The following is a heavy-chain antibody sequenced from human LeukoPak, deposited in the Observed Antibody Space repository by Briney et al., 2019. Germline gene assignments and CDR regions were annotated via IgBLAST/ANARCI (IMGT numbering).Heavy chain of an antibody. Sequence: SETLSLTCTVSGGSISSSSYYWGWIRQPPGKGLEWIGSIYYSGSTYYNPSLKSRVTISVDTSRNQFSLKLTPVTAADTAVYYCARDKGYYGSGSYVQHWGQGTLVTVSS. CDR1: GGSISSSSYY. V-gene: IGHV4-39*07. D-gene: IGHD3-10*01. CDR3: ARDKGYYGSGSYVQH. CDR2: IYYSGST. J-gene: IGHJ1*01.